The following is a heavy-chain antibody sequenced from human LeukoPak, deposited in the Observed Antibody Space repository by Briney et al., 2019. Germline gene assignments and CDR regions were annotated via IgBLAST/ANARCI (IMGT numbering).Heavy chain of an antibody. CDR1: GFTFSSYW. D-gene: IGHD1-26*01. CDR3: AKDLREPHNWFDP. V-gene: IGHV3-74*01. Sequence: GGSLRLSCAASGFTFSSYWMHWVRQAPGKGPVWVSRINNDGSGTTYADSVKGRFTISRDNSKNTLYLQMNSLRAEDTAVYYCAKDLREPHNWFDPWGQGTLVTVSS. J-gene: IGHJ5*02. CDR2: INNDGSGT.